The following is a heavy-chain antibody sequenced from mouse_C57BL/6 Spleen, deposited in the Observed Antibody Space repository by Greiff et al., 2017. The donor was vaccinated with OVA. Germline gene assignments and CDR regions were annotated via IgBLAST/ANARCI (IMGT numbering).Heavy chain of an antibody. V-gene: IGHV3-6*01. CDR2: ISYDGSN. J-gene: IGHJ4*01. D-gene: IGHD4-1*01. CDR1: DYSITSGYY. CDR3: ATGTGYGAIMDY. Sequence: EVKLQESGPGLVKPSQSLSLTCSVTDYSITSGYYWNWIRQFPGNKLEWMGYISYDGSNNYNPSLKNRISITRDTSKNQFFLKLNSVTTEDTATYYCATGTGYGAIMDYWGQGTSVTVSS.